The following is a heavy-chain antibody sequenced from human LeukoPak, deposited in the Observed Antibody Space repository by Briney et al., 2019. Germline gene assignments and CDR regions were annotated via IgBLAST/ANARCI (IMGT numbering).Heavy chain of an antibody. J-gene: IGHJ4*02. CDR3: ARYVELDYYGSGSYLDY. D-gene: IGHD3-10*01. Sequence: GGSLSLSCAASGFTFSSYRMNWVRQAPGKGLEWVSYISCSSSTIYYADSVKGRFTISRDNAKNSLYLQMNSLRAEDTAVYYCARYVELDYYGSGSYLDYWGQGTLVTVSS. CDR1: GFTFSSYR. CDR2: ISCSSSTI. V-gene: IGHV3-48*04.